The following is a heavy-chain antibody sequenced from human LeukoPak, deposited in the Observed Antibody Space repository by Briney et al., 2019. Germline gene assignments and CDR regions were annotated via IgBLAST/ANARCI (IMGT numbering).Heavy chain of an antibody. CDR3: AKDRDGYNSPLDD. D-gene: IGHD5-24*01. V-gene: IGHV3-30*18. J-gene: IGHJ4*02. CDR1: GFTFSSYG. Sequence: GGSLRLSCAAFGFTFSSYGMHWVRQAPGRGLEWVAVISYDGSNKYYADSVKGRLTISRDNSKNTLYLQMNSLRAEDTAVYYCAKDRDGYNSPLDDWGQGTLVTVSS. CDR2: ISYDGSNK.